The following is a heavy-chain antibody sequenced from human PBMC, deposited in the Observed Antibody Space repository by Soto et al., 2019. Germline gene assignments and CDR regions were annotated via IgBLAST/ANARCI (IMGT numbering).Heavy chain of an antibody. CDR2: IKSKTDGGII. CDR1: GFTFSNAW. Sequence: GGSLRLSCAASGFTFSNAWMNWVRQAPGKVLDWVGRIKSKTDGGIIDFAAPVKGRFTISRDVSKITLYLQLNSLKTEVTSVYYCTTDFHYYDSSGYSHWGQGTLVTVSS. V-gene: IGHV3-15*07. J-gene: IGHJ4*02. CDR3: TTDFHYYDSSGYSH. D-gene: IGHD3-22*01.